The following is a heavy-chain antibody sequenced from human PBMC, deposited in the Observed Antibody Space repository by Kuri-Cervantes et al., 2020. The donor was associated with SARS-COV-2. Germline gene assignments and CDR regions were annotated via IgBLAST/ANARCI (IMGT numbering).Heavy chain of an antibody. J-gene: IGHJ6*03. CDR1: GGSISSYY. D-gene: IGHD7-27*01. CDR2: IYYSGST. CDR3: ARTQLGMNMDV. V-gene: IGHV4-59*08. Sequence: ESLKISCTVSGGSISSYYWSWIRQPPGQGLEWLGYIYYSGSTKYNPSLESRVTISLDTSRNQFSLKLSSVTAADTAVYYCARTQLGMNMDVWGKGTTVTVSS.